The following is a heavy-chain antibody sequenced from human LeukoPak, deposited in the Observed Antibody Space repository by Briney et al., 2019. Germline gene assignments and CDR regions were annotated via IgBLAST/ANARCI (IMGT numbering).Heavy chain of an antibody. CDR3: ARVEYSSGWLYDY. Sequence: SETLSLTCTVSGGSISSGGYYWSWIRQHPGKGLEWIGYIYYSGSTYYNPSLKSRVTISVDTSKNQFSLKLSSVTAADTAVYYCARVEYSSGWLYDYWGQGTLVTVSS. D-gene: IGHD6-19*01. V-gene: IGHV4-31*03. CDR2: IYYSGST. J-gene: IGHJ4*02. CDR1: GGSISSGGYY.